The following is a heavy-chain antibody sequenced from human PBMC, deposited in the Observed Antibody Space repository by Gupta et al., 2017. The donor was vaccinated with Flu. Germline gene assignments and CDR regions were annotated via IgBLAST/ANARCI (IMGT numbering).Heavy chain of an antibody. J-gene: IGHJ5*02. CDR3: ARHWDCGGDCYGSGGDNWFDP. V-gene: IGHV4-31*02. D-gene: IGHD2-21*02. CDR2: IYYSGST. Sequence: LEWIGYIYYSGSTYYNPSLKSRVTISVDTSKNQFSLKLSSVTAADTAVYYCARHWDCGGDCYGSGGDNWFDPWGQGTLVTVSS.